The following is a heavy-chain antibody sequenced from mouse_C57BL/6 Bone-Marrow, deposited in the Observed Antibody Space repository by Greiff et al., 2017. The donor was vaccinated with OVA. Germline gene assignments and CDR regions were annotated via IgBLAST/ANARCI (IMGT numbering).Heavy chain of an antibody. Sequence: EVKLVESGGGLVQPGGSLKLSCAASGFTFSDYGMAWVRQAPRQGPEWVAFISNLAYSIYYADTVTGRSTISRVTSKNTLYLELSSLRSEDTAMYYCARLIYYDYDWFAYWGQGALVTVSA. CDR3: ARLIYYDYDWFAY. CDR2: ISNLAYSI. J-gene: IGHJ3*01. D-gene: IGHD2-4*01. CDR1: GFTFSDYG. V-gene: IGHV5-15*04.